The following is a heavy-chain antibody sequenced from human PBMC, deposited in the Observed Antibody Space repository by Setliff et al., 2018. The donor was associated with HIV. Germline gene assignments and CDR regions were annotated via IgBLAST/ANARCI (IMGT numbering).Heavy chain of an antibody. CDR1: GFIFSSYW. J-gene: IGHJ6*02. D-gene: IGHD2-8*02. CDR2: MNGDGST. CDR3: AKDQVMRPITGYYYGMDV. Sequence: PGGSLRLSCVASGFIFSSYWMHWVRQAPGKGLVWVSRMNGDGSTWYADSVKGRFTISRDNAKNTLYLQMNSLRAEDTAVYYCAKDQVMRPITGYYYGMDVWGQGTTVTVSS. V-gene: IGHV3-74*01.